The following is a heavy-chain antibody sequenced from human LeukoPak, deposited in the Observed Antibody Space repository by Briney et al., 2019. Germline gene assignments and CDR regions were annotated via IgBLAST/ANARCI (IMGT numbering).Heavy chain of an antibody. V-gene: IGHV3-23*01. D-gene: IGHD2-2*01. CDR1: GFTFNKYA. J-gene: IGHJ4*02. CDR2: ISGSGGST. Sequence: PGGSLRLSCAASGFTFNKYAMTWVRQAPGKGLEWVSAISGSGGSTYYADSVKGRFTISRDNSKNTLYLQMNSLRAEDTAVYYCARPPAGYQLLNWGQGTLVPVSS. CDR3: ARPPAGYQLLN.